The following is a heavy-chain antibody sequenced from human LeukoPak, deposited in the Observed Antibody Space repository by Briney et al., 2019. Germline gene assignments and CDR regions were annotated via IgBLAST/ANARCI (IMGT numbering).Heavy chain of an antibody. V-gene: IGHV5-51*03. CDR3: ARTYGYYYYYMDV. J-gene: IGHJ6*03. CDR2: IYPGDSDT. CDR1: GYSFTSYW. Sequence: KPGESLKISRKGSGYSFTSYWIGWVRQMPGKGLEWMGIIYPGDSDTRYSPSFQGQVTISADKSISTAYLQWSSLKASDTAMYYCARTYGYYYYYMDVWGKGTTVTVSS. D-gene: IGHD3-10*01.